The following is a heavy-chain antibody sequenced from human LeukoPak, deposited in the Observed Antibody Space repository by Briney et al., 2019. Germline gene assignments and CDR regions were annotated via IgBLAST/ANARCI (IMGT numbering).Heavy chain of an antibody. CDR2: IYHSGDT. CDR3: ARAGDYYGSGSYDY. CDR1: GGSISSFY. J-gene: IGHJ4*02. V-gene: IGHV4-59*01. Sequence: PSETLSLTCTVSGGSISSFYWNWIRQPPGKGLEWIAYIYHSGDTRYNPSLKSRVTISVDTSKSQFSLKLSSVTAADTAVYYCARAGDYYGSGSYDYWGQGTLVTVSS. D-gene: IGHD3-10*01.